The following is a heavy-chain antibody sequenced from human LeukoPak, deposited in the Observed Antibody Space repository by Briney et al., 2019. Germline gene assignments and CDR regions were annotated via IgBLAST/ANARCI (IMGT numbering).Heavy chain of an antibody. Sequence: GGSLRLSCAASGLVFDNFAMSWVRQAPGKGLVWVSPISSSGSSTYYADSVKGRFTVSRDNSKNTLDLQMNSLGVEDTAVYYCATQLLWFGESVEEGYWGQGTLVTVSS. V-gene: IGHV3-23*01. CDR1: GLVFDNFA. D-gene: IGHD3-10*01. J-gene: IGHJ4*02. CDR3: ATQLLWFGESVEEGY. CDR2: ISSSGSST.